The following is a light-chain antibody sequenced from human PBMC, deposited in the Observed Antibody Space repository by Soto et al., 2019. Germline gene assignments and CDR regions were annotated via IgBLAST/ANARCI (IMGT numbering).Light chain of an antibody. CDR1: QSVSNNY. J-gene: IGKJ1*01. CDR2: GAS. Sequence: EIVLTQSPGTLSLSPGERATLSCRASQSVSNNYLAWYQQKPGQAPRLLIYGASNRATGIPDRFSGSGSGTDFTLTISSLEPEDFAVYYCHQRKSWPRTFGQGTKVDNK. CDR3: HQRKSWPRT. V-gene: IGKV3D-20*02.